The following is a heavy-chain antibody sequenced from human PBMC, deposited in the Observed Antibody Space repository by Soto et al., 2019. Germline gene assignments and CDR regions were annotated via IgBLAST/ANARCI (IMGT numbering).Heavy chain of an antibody. Sequence: GGSLRLSCAAAGFTFNIHAMSWVRQAPGKGLEWVSTIGSSDIYYADSVKGRFTISRDNSKNILFLQMNSLRADDTAVYYCAKDQFKGNGVFDGFDVWGQGTMVTVS. D-gene: IGHD2-8*01. CDR2: IGSSDI. V-gene: IGHV3-23*01. CDR1: GFTFNIHA. J-gene: IGHJ3*01. CDR3: AKDQFKGNGVFDGFDV.